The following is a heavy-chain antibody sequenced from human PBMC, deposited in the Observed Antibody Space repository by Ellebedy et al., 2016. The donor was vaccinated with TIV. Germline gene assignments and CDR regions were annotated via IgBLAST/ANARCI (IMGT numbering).Heavy chain of an antibody. CDR1: GFTFSSYW. J-gene: IGHJ3*01. V-gene: IGHV3-7*01. D-gene: IGHD4-17*01. Sequence: GGSLRLSCAAPGFTFSSYWMSWVRQAPGKGLEWVAIINQDGSEKYYVDSVKGRFTISRDNAKNSLYLQMNSLGADDTAVYYCATDGSYGDYRSPTHAFEFWGQGTLVTVSS. CDR2: INQDGSEK. CDR3: ATDGSYGDYRSPTHAFEF.